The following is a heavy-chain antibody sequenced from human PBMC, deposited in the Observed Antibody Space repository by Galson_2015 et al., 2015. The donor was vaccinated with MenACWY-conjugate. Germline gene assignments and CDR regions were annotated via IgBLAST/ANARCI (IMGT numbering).Heavy chain of an antibody. Sequence: SLRLSCAASGFTFTPYWMHWVRQAPGKGLVWVARINSDGTTTNYADSVRGRFIITRDNAKNTLFLHINSLTGEDTALYFCARATAGIWERATFDLWSHGTMVTVSS. V-gene: IGHV3-74*01. CDR1: GFTFTPYW. CDR2: INSDGTTT. D-gene: IGHD1-26*01. CDR3: ARATAGIWERATFDL. J-gene: IGHJ3*01.